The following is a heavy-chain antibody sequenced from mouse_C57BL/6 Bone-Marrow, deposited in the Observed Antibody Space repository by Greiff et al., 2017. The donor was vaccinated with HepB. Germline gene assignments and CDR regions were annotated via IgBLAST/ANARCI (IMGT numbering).Heavy chain of an antibody. CDR3: ARRQIRDYYVSSLYYYAMDY. V-gene: IGHV1-85*01. CDR2: IYPRDGST. Sequence: VQLQQSGPELVKPGASVKLSCKASGYTFTSYDINWVKQRPGQGLEWIGWIYPRDGSTKYNEKFKGKATLTVDKSSSTAYMELHSLTSEDSAVYFWARRQIRDYYVSSLYYYAMDYWGQGTSVTVSS. J-gene: IGHJ4*01. CDR1: GYTFTSYD. D-gene: IGHD1-1*01.